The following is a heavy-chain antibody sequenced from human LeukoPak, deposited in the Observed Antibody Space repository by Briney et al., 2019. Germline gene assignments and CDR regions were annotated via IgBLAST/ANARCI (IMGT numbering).Heavy chain of an antibody. J-gene: IGHJ6*02. D-gene: IGHD1-26*01. CDR2: MSYDGSNK. CDR1: GFTFSSYG. CDR3: AKAYGSYSAYYYGMDV. V-gene: IGHV3-30*18. Sequence: PGGSLRLSCAASGFTFSSYGMHWVRQAPGKGLEWVAVMSYDGSNKYYADSVKGRFTISRDNSKNTLYLQMNSLRAEDTAVYYCAKAYGSYSAYYYGMDVWGQGTTVTVSS.